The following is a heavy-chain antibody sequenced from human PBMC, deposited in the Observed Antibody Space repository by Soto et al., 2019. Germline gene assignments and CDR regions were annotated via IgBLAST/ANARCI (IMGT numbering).Heavy chain of an antibody. CDR3: ARGLLLVRVGAFDI. D-gene: IGHD2-8*02. J-gene: IGHJ3*02. V-gene: IGHV1-8*01. Sequence: VASVKVSCKASGYTFTSYDINWVRQATGQGLEWMGWMNPNSGNTGYAQKFQGRVTITRDTSASTAYMELSSLRSEDTAVYYCARGLLLVRVGAFDIWGQGTMVTVSS. CDR2: MNPNSGNT. CDR1: GYTFTSYD.